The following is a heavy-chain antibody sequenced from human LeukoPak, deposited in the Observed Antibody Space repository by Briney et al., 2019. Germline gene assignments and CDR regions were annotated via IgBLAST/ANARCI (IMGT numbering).Heavy chain of an antibody. Sequence: GGSLRLSCAASGFTFSSYAMSWVRQAPGKGLEWVSAISASGGSTYYADSVKGRFTISRDNSKNTLYLQMNSLRAEDTAIYYCARRSQYSSGWDFDYWGQGTLVTVSS. CDR1: GFTFSSYA. D-gene: IGHD6-19*01. V-gene: IGHV3-23*01. CDR3: ARRSQYSSGWDFDY. CDR2: ISASGGST. J-gene: IGHJ4*02.